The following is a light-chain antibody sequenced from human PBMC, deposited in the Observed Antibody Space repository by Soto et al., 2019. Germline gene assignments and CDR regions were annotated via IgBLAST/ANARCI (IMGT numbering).Light chain of an antibody. V-gene: IGLV1-51*01. CDR2: DNN. J-gene: IGLJ2*01. CDR3: AAWDSSLSGVV. Sequence: QSVLTQPPSVSAAPGQMVTISCSGSSSNIGNNFVSWYQQLPGTAPKLLIYDNNKRPSGIPDRFSGSKSGTSATLGITGLQTGDEADYYCAAWDSSLSGVVFGGGTKLTVL. CDR1: SSNIGNNF.